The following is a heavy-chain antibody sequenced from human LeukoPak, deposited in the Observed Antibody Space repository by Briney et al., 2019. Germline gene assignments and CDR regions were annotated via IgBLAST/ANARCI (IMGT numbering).Heavy chain of an antibody. Sequence: PGGSLRLSCAASGFTFDDYGMSWFRQAPGKGLEWVGFIRRKAYGGTTEYAASVKGRFTISRDDSKSIAYLQMNSLKTEDTAMYYCTRPARISMIVGDLGYFHYWGQGTLVTVSS. CDR2: IRRKAYGGTT. CDR1: GFTFDDYG. J-gene: IGHJ4*02. D-gene: IGHD3-22*01. CDR3: TRPARISMIVGDLGYFHY. V-gene: IGHV3-49*03.